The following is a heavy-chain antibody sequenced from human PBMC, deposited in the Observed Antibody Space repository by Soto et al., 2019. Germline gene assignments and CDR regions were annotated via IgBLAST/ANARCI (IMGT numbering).Heavy chain of an antibody. J-gene: IGHJ4*02. D-gene: IGHD6-13*01. Sequence: SETLSLTCTVSGGSISSYYWSWIRQPPGKGLEWIGYIYYSGSTNYNPSLESRVTISVDTSKNQFSLKLSSGTAADTAVYYCARSGAPRYSSSWYFDYWGQGTLVTVSS. CDR3: ARSGAPRYSSSWYFDY. CDR1: GGSISSYY. CDR2: IYYSGST. V-gene: IGHV4-59*01.